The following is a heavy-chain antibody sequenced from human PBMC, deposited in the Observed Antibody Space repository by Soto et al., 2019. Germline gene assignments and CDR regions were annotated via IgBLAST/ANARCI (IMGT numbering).Heavy chain of an antibody. CDR3: VAGQYFFDY. D-gene: IGHD6-19*01. CDR1: GFTFSPYY. Sequence: AGSLRLSCAASGFTFSPYYMSWVRQAPGKGLEWVAVISYDGSNKYYADSVKDRFTISRDNSKKTLYLQMNSLRADDTAVYYCVAGQYFFDYCGQGTLVTVS. CDR2: ISYDGSNK. V-gene: IGHV3-30*03. J-gene: IGHJ4*02.